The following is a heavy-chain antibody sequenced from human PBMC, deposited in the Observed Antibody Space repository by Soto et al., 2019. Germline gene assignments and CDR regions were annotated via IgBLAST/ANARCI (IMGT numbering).Heavy chain of an antibody. J-gene: IGHJ5*01. CDR3: AKLRYFDWSAYNWFEY. D-gene: IGHD3-9*01. CDR1: GFTFSSYA. V-gene: IGHV3-23*01. Sequence: EVQLLESGGGLVQPGGSLRLSCAASGFTFSSYAMTWVRQAPGKGLEWVSGISGSGATTSYADSVKGRFTVSSDNSKNTLYLQMNSLRVEDTAVYHCAKLRYFDWSAYNWFEYWGQGTPVTVSS. CDR2: ISGSGATT.